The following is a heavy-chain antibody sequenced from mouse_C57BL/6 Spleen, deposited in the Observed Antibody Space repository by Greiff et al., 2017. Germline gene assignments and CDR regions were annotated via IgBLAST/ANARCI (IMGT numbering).Heavy chain of an antibody. V-gene: IGHV1-64*01. CDR1: GYTFTSYW. Sequence: QVQLQQPGAELVKPGASVKLSCKASGYTFTSYWMHWVKQRPGQGLEWIGMIHPNSGSTNYNEKFKSKATLTVDKSSSTAYMQLSSLTSEDSAVXYCARGGVFDGYYVWFAYWGQGTLVTVSA. CDR3: ARGGVFDGYYVWFAY. D-gene: IGHD2-3*01. CDR2: IHPNSGST. J-gene: IGHJ3*01.